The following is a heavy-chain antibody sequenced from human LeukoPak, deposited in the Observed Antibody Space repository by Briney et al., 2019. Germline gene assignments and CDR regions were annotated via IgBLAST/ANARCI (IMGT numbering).Heavy chain of an antibody. Sequence: ASVKVSCKASGYTFTGYYMHWVRQAPGQGLEWMGRINPNSGGTNYAQKFQGRVTMTRDTSISTAYMELSRLRSDDTAVYYCAREGSGSYYCMDYWGQGTLDTVSS. J-gene: IGHJ4*02. D-gene: IGHD1-26*01. V-gene: IGHV1-2*06. CDR1: GYTFTGYY. CDR2: INPNSGGT. CDR3: AREGSGSYYCMDY.